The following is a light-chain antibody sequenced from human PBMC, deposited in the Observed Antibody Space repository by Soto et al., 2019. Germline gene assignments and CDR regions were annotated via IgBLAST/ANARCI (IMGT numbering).Light chain of an antibody. J-gene: IGKJ5*01. CDR1: QSLLHSNGYNY. CDR3: MQALQTPLIT. CDR2: LGS. V-gene: IGKV2-28*01. Sequence: DMVMTMSPLSLPVTPGEPASISCRSSQSLLHSNGYNYLDWYLQKPGQSPQLLIYLGSNRASGVLDRFSGSGSGTDFTLKISRVEAEDVGVYNCMQALQTPLITFGQGTRLEIK.